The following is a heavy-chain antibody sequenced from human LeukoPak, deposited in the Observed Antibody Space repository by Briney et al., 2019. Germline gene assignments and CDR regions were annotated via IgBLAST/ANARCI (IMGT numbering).Heavy chain of an antibody. CDR3: ARGNPDYGGTFDY. J-gene: IGHJ4*02. D-gene: IGHD4-23*01. Sequence: NTSETLSLTCTVSGGSISSHCWSWIRQPPGKGLEWIGCSHYSGITNYNPSLKSPVTISVNTSKNQFALKLSSVTAADTAVYYCARGNPDYGGTFDYWGQGTLVTVSS. CDR1: GGSISSHC. V-gene: IGHV4-59*11. CDR2: SHYSGIT.